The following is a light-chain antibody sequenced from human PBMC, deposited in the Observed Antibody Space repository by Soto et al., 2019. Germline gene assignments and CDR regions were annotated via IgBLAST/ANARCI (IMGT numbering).Light chain of an antibody. J-gene: IGKJ1*01. V-gene: IGKV3D-7*01. CDR1: QYVSSSS. CDR2: DAS. CDR3: LQYHNLWA. Sequence: PGERATLSCSASQYVSSSSLAWYQQKRGQAPRLLIHDASSRATGIPDRFSGSGSGTDFTLTISSLQPEDFTVYSCLQYHNLWAFGQGTKVDIK.